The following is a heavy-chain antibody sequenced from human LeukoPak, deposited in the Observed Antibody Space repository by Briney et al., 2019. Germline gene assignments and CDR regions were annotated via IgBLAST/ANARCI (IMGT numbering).Heavy chain of an antibody. Sequence: PGGSLRLSCAASGLAFSSYAMTWVRQPPGKGLEWVSAISGSGGSTYYADSVKGRFTISRDNSKNTLYLQMNSLRAEDTAVYYCAKHSGHDSIYYYMDVWGKGTTVTVSS. CDR3: AKHSGHDSIYYYMDV. CDR2: ISGSGGST. V-gene: IGHV3-23*01. J-gene: IGHJ6*03. CDR1: GLAFSSYA. D-gene: IGHD5-12*01.